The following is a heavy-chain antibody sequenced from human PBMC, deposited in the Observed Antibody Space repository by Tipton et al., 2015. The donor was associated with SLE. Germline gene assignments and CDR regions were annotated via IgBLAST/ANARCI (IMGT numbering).Heavy chain of an antibody. J-gene: IGHJ4*02. Sequence: QLVQSGPEVKKPGASVKVSCKASGYTFTSYGISWVRQAPGQGLEWMGWMNPNSGNTGYAQKFQGRVTMTRNTSISTAYMELSSLRSEDTAVYYCVPSGPHYWGQGTLVTVSS. V-gene: IGHV1-8*02. CDR1: GYTFTSYG. D-gene: IGHD1-14*01. CDR3: VPSGPHY. CDR2: MNPNSGNT.